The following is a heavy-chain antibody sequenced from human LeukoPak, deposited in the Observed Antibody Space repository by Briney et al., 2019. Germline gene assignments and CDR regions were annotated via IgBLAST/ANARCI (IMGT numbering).Heavy chain of an antibody. D-gene: IGHD3-22*01. CDR1: GFTFTSYG. Sequence: GRSLRLSCAASGFTFTSYGMHWVRQAPGQGLEWVAVISYDGSNNYYADSVKGRFTISRDNSTNTLYLQMNSLRAEDTAVYCCAKDHVITSSGYYADIDYWGQGTLVTVSS. CDR3: AKDHVITSSGYYADIDY. CDR2: ISYDGSNN. J-gene: IGHJ4*02. V-gene: IGHV3-30*18.